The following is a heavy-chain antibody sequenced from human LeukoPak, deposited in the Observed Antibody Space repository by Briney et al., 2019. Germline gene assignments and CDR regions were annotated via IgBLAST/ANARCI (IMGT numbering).Heavy chain of an antibody. CDR1: GYTFTSYG. D-gene: IGHD3-9*01. V-gene: IGHV1-18*01. CDR3: ARVCYDILTGYGGNWFDP. CDR2: ISAYNGNT. J-gene: IGHJ5*02. Sequence: GTSVKVSCKASGYTFTSYGISWVRQVPGQGLEWMGWISAYNGNTNYAQKLQGRVTMTTDTSTSTAYMELRSLRSDDTAVYYCARVCYDILTGYGGNWFDPWGQGTLVTVSS.